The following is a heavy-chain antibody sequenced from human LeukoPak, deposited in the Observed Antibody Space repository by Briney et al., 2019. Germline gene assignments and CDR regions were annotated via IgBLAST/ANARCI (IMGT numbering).Heavy chain of an antibody. V-gene: IGHV1-8*01. CDR3: ARDSPLGATDFYYYGMDV. J-gene: IGHJ6*02. CDR1: GYTFTSYD. CDR2: MNPNSGNT. Sequence: GASVKVSCKASGYTFTSYDINWVRQATGQGLEWMGWMNPNSGNTGYAQKFQGRVTMTRNTSISTAYMELSSLRSEDTAVYYCARDSPLGATDFYYYGMDVWGQGTTVTVSS. D-gene: IGHD1-26*01.